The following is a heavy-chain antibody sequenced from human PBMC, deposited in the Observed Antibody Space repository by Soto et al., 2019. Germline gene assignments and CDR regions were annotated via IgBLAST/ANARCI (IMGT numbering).Heavy chain of an antibody. D-gene: IGHD4-17*01. J-gene: IGHJ6*02. CDR1: GFTFNIYA. CDR3: AREDDYGYRYIIYGLDV. CDR2: ISFDGTKK. V-gene: IGHV3-30-3*01. Sequence: QAHLVESGGGVVQPGRSLRLSCAASGFTFNIYALHWVRQAPGKGLEWVAVISFDGTKKYYSDSVKGRFTISRDNLKNTLYLQMNNLRVEDAALYFCAREDDYGYRYIIYGLDVWGQGTTVTVAS.